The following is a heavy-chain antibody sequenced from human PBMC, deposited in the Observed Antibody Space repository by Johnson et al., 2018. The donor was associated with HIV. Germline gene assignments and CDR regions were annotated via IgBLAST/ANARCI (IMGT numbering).Heavy chain of an antibody. CDR2: IRGSGGST. J-gene: IGHJ3*02. D-gene: IGHD3-10*01. Sequence: VQLVESGGGLIQPGGSLRLSCKASGFSISSNYMSWVRQAPGKGLEWVSAIRGSGGSTYYADSVKGRFTISRDNSKNTLYLQMNSLRAEDTAVYYCAKRNYGSGGNAFDIWGQGTMVTVSS. V-gene: IGHV3-23*04. CDR1: GFSISSNY. CDR3: AKRNYGSGGNAFDI.